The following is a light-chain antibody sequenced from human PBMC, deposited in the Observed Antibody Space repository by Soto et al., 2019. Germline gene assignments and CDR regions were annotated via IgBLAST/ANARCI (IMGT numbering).Light chain of an antibody. Sequence: EIVLTQSPGTLSLSPGERATLSCRASQSVTSSYLAWYQQKPGQAPRLIIQGASIRASGIPDRFSGSGSGTDFTLTISRLEPEDFAVYYCQQYGSSPRTFGQGTKVEIK. CDR3: QQYGSSPRT. CDR2: GAS. V-gene: IGKV3-20*01. J-gene: IGKJ1*01. CDR1: QSVTSSY.